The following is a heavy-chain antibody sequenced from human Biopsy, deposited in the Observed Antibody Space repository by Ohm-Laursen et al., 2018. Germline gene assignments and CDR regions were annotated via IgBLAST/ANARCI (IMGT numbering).Heavy chain of an antibody. Sequence: GTLSLTWTVSGGSIKSYYWNWIRQSPGKGLEWIGFIYYTGHTNYNPSLKSRATISVDTSKNQFSLKVISVTAADTAVYYCARLTGDPSYWGQGILVTVS. CDR1: GGSIKSYY. CDR3: ARLTGDPSY. D-gene: IGHD7-27*01. CDR2: IYYTGHT. J-gene: IGHJ4*02. V-gene: IGHV4-59*01.